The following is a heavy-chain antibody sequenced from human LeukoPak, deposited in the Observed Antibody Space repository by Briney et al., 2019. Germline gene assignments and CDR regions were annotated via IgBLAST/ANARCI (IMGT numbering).Heavy chain of an antibody. CDR2: IRQDGDTK. CDR3: ASQSLNYYYYYGMDV. CDR1: GFPFNAYW. J-gene: IGHJ6*02. V-gene: IGHV3-7*01. Sequence: GGSLRLSCAASGFPFNAYWMTWVRQAPGKGLEWVANIRQDGDTKYYVDSVKGRFTISRDNAMNSLYLQMNSLRAEDTAVYYCASQSLNYYYYYGMDVWGQGTTVIVSS.